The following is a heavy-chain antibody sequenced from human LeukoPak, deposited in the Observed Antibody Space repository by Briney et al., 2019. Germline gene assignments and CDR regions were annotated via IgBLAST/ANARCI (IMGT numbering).Heavy chain of an antibody. J-gene: IGHJ4*02. D-gene: IGHD3-10*01. V-gene: IGHV1-2*02. Sequence: ASVKVSCKASGYTFTGYYMHWVRQAPGQGLEWMGWINPIGGGTNYAQKFLGRVTMTRDMSISTVYMELSRLRSDDTAVYYCVRESTGDLSFDHWVQGTLVTVSS. CDR3: VRESTGDLSFDH. CDR1: GYTFTGYY. CDR2: INPIGGGT.